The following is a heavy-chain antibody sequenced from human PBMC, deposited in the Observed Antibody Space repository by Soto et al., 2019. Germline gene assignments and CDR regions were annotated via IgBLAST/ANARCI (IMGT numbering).Heavy chain of an antibody. D-gene: IGHD2-2*01. CDR1: GFTFTSSA. V-gene: IGHV1-58*01. Sequence: ASVKVSCKASGFTFTSSAVQWVRQARGQRLEWIGWIVVGSGNTNYAQKFQERVTITRDMSTSTAYMELSSLRSEDTAVYYCARDCVWAGSTNCPSVYRAQRTPVTVSS. CDR2: IVVGSGNT. CDR3: ARDCVWAGSTNCPSVY. J-gene: IGHJ4*02.